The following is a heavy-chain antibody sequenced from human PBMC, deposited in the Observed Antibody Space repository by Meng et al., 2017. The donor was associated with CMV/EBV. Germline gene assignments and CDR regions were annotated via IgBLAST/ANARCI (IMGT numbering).Heavy chain of an antibody. CDR2: INPNSGGT. CDR3: ARDFSSYDFWSGYQSYYYGMDV. J-gene: IGHJ6*02. Sequence: ASVKVSCKASGYTFTGYYMHWVRQATGQGLEWMGWINPNSGGTNYAQKFQGRVTMTRDTSISTAYMELSRLRSDDTAVYYCARDFSSYDFWSGYQSYYYGMDVWGQGTTVTVSS. V-gene: IGHV1-2*02. CDR1: GYTFTGYY. D-gene: IGHD3-3*01.